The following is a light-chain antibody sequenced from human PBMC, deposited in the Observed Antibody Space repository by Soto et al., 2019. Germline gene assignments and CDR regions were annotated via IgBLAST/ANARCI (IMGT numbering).Light chain of an antibody. J-gene: IGKJ1*01. Sequence: DIPMTQSPSTLSASVGDRVTITCRASQSVNWLAWYQQKPGKAPKLLIYKASSLEVGVPSRFSGSGSGTEFTLTISSLQPDDFATYYCQQYNSYRSWTFGQGTKVKIK. CDR1: QSVNW. V-gene: IGKV1-5*03. CDR2: KAS. CDR3: QQYNSYRSWT.